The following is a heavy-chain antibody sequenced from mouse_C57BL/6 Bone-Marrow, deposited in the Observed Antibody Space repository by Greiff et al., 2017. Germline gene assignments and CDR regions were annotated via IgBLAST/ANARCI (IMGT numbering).Heavy chain of an antibody. CDR1: GFTFSDYY. CDR2: INYDGSST. Sequence: EVKLMESEGGLVQPGSSMKLSCTASGFTFSDYYMAWVRQVPEKGLEWVANINYDGSSTYYLDSLKSRFFISRDNAKNILYLQMSSLKSEDTATYYCARDPITTVVARYWYCDVWGTGTTVTVSS. J-gene: IGHJ1*03. D-gene: IGHD1-1*01. V-gene: IGHV5-16*01. CDR3: ARDPITTVVARYWYCDV.